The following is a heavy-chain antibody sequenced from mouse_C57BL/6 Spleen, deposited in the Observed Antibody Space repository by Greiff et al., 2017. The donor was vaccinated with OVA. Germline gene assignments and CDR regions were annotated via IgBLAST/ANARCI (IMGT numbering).Heavy chain of an antibody. V-gene: IGHV1-80*01. CDR1: GYAFSSYW. J-gene: IGHJ2*01. CDR3: AAIYYDYDAFDY. Sequence: LQESGAELVKPGASVKISCKASGYAFSSYWMNWVKQRPGKGLEWIGQIYPGDGDTNYNGKFKGKATLTADKSSSTAYMQLSSLTSEDSAVYFCAAIYYDYDAFDYWGQGTTLTVSS. CDR2: IYPGDGDT. D-gene: IGHD2-4*01.